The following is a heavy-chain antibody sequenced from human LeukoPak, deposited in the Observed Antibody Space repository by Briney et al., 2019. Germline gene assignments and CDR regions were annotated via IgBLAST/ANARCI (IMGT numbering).Heavy chain of an antibody. CDR2: INGDNGKT. Sequence: ASVKVSCKASGYTFTTYAMHWVRQAPGQGLEWMGWINGDNGKTKYSQKFQGRVTITRDTSAYTAYMKLRSLRSEDTAVYYCARAPYDILTGYSLNWFDPWGQGTLVTVSS. J-gene: IGHJ5*02. CDR1: GYTFTTYA. CDR3: ARAPYDILTGYSLNWFDP. V-gene: IGHV1-3*01. D-gene: IGHD3-9*01.